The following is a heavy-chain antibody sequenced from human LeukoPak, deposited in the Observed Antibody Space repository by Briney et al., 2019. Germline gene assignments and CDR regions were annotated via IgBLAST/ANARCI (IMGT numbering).Heavy chain of an antibody. D-gene: IGHD1-14*01. CDR3: ARVPGDY. V-gene: IGHV3-21*01. J-gene: IGHJ4*02. CDR1: GFTFSTYS. CDR2: ISSSSNYI. Sequence: PGGSLRLSCAASGFTFSTYSMNWVRQAPGKGLEWVSSISSSSNYIYYADAVKGRFTISRDNAKNSLYLQMNSLRAEDTAVYYCARVPGDYWGQGTLVTVSS.